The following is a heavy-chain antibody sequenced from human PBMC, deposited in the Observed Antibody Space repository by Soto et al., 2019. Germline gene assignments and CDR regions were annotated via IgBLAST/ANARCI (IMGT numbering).Heavy chain of an antibody. CDR2: ISAYNGNT. Sequence: QVHLVQSGAEVKKPGASVKVSCTASGYTFTNFGISWVRQAPGQGLEWMGWISAYNGNTNYPQKFQGRVTMTTDTSRGTAYMGLRSLRSDDTAVYYYARGGTPIDYWGPGTLVTVSS. J-gene: IGHJ4*02. D-gene: IGHD3-16*01. V-gene: IGHV1-18*01. CDR1: GYTFTNFG. CDR3: ARGGTPIDY.